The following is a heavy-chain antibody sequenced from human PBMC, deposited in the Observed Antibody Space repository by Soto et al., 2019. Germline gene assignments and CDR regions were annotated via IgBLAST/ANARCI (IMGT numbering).Heavy chain of an antibody. Sequence: SETLSLTCTVSGGSISGYYCSCIRQPPGKGLEWIAYIYYSGSSNSNPSLKSRGTISVDTSKNQFSLKLSSVTAADTAVYYCARHSNDYRKSLHYWGQGTLVTVS. D-gene: IGHD5-12*01. V-gene: IGHV4-59*08. J-gene: IGHJ4*02. CDR3: ARHSNDYRKSLHY. CDR2: IYYSGSS. CDR1: GGSISGYY.